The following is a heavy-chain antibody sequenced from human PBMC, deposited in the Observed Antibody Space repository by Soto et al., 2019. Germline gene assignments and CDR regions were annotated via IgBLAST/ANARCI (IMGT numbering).Heavy chain of an antibody. CDR2: IYYTGST. V-gene: IGHV4-59*01. CDR3: ARVEYGSRSYLHPFDY. J-gene: IGHJ4*02. CDR1: GGSIDSFY. D-gene: IGHD3-10*01. Sequence: PSETLSLTCTVSGGSIDSFYWSWIRQSPGKGLEWIGYIYYTGSTVYNPSLKTRVTISLDTSKTQFSLKLRSVTAADTAVYYCARVEYGSRSYLHPFDYWGQGALVTVSS.